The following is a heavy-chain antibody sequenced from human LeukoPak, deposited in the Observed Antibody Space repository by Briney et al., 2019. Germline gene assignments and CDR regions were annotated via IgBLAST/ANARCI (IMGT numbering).Heavy chain of an antibody. D-gene: IGHD1-7*01. J-gene: IGHJ4*02. CDR3: TGELAGTTVHY. CDR1: GGSISSRTYY. Sequence: SETLSLTCSASGGSISSRTYYWGWIRQPPGKGLEWIGSIYYTGGSYYNPSLKSRFSTSLDTSKNQFSLELTSMTAADTAIYYCTGELAGTTVHYWGQGTLVTVSS. CDR2: IYYTGGS. V-gene: IGHV4-39*07.